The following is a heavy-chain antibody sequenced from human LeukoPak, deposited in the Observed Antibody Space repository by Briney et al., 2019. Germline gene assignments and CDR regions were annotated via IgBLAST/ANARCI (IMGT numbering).Heavy chain of an antibody. D-gene: IGHD6-19*01. CDR2: FRYSGNT. J-gene: IGHJ4*02. CDR1: GGSVTPSY. Sequence: SETLSLTCTVSGGSVTPSYWSWIRQPPGEGLEWIGNFRYSGNTDYNPSLKSRVTISLDTSKNHFSLKLSSVTAADTAVYYCARLVAVAGVFDYWGQGTLVTVSS. V-gene: IGHV4-59*08. CDR3: ARLVAVAGVFDY.